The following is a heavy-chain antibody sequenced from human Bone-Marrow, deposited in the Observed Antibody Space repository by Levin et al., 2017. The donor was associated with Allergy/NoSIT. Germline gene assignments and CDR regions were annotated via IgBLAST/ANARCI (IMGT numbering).Heavy chain of an antibody. Sequence: PVASVKVSCKASGYTFTDNYMHWVRQAPGQGLEWMGLVNPSDGRRSYAQKFRGRVTMTRDTSTSTVYMELSSLRSEDTAIYYCARVLSGDPPNDAFDTWGQGTMVTVSS. J-gene: IGHJ3*02. V-gene: IGHV1-46*01. D-gene: IGHD1-26*01. CDR3: ARVLSGDPPNDAFDT. CDR2: VNPSDGRR. CDR1: GYTFTDNY.